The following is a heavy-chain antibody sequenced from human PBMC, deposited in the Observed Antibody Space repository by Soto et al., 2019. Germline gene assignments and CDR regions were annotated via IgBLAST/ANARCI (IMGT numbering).Heavy chain of an antibody. V-gene: IGHV3-33*01. CDR1: GFTFSGHA. J-gene: IGHJ6*02. CDR3: ARDGQGRAPYALDV. CDR2: IWYDGSNK. Sequence: QVQLVESGGGVAQPGRSLRLSCTVSGFTFSGHAMHWVRQAPGKGLEWVTQIWYDGSNKYDAESVKGRFTISRDNSKNTLYLQMNSLRVEDTAVYYCARDGQGRAPYALDVWGQGTSVTVSS.